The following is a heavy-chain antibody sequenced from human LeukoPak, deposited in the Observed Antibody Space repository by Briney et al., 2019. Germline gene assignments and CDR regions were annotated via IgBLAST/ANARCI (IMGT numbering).Heavy chain of an antibody. CDR3: AAGYNYGLLDY. V-gene: IGHV3-30-3*01. J-gene: IGHJ4*02. CDR1: GFTFSSYA. Sequence: GGSLRLSCAASGFTFSSYAMHWVRQAPGKGLEWVAVISYDGSNKYYADSVKGRFTISRDNSKNTLYLQMNSLRAEDTAVYYCAAGYNYGLLDYWGRGTLVTVSS. CDR2: ISYDGSNK. D-gene: IGHD5-18*01.